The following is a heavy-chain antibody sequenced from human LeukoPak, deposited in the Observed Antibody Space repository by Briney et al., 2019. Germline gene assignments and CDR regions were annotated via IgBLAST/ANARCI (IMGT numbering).Heavy chain of an antibody. D-gene: IGHD1-26*01. V-gene: IGHV4-38-2*02. CDR1: GYSISSGYY. CDR3: ARGGTGAGIDY. J-gene: IGHJ4*02. Sequence: SETLSLTCTVSGYSISSGYYWGWIRQPPGEGLEWIGSIYHSGSTYYNPSLKSRVTISVDTSKNQFSLKLSSVTAADTAVYYCARGGTGAGIDYWGQGTLVTVSS. CDR2: IYHSGST.